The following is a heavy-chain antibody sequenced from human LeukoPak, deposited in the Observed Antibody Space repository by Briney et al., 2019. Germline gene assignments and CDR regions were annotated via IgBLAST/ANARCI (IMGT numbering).Heavy chain of an antibody. CDR2: IWYDGSNK. CDR1: GFTFSSYA. CDR3: AKGGYSSSWYGDY. Sequence: PGGSLRLSCAASGFTFSSYAMHWVSQAPDKGLEWVAIIWYDGSNKYYADSVKGRFTISRDNSKSTLYLQMNSLRAEDTAVYYCAKGGYSSSWYGDYWGQGTLVTVSS. V-gene: IGHV3-33*06. J-gene: IGHJ4*02. D-gene: IGHD6-13*01.